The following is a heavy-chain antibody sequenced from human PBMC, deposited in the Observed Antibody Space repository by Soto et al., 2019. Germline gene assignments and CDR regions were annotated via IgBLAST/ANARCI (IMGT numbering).Heavy chain of an antibody. Sequence: QVQLVESGGGVVQPGRSLRLSCAASGFTFSYYGMHWVRQAPGKGLEWVAVIWYDGSNKYYADSVKGRFTISRDNSKNTLYLKMNSLRAEDTAVYYCARDLEGPFDYWGQGTLVTVSS. CDR1: GFTFSYYG. V-gene: IGHV3-33*01. CDR3: ARDLEGPFDY. J-gene: IGHJ4*02. D-gene: IGHD1-1*01. CDR2: IWYDGSNK.